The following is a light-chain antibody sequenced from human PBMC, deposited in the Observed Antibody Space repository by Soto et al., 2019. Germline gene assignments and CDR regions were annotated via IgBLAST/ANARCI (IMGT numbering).Light chain of an antibody. CDR1: SSDVGAYNY. J-gene: IGLJ2*01. CDR3: SSSTSSNTLV. V-gene: IGLV2-14*01. CDR2: EVS. Sequence: QSALTQPASVSGSPGQSITISCTGTSSDVGAYNYVSWYQQHPGKAPKLMIFEVSDRPSGVSNRFSGSKSGNTASLTISGRQAEDEAYYYCSSSTSSNTLVFGGGTKLTVL.